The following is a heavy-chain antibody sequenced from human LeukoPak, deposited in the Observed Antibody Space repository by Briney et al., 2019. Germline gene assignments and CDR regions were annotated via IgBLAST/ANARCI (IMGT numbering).Heavy chain of an antibody. CDR2: INPIFGTA. V-gene: IGHV1-69*05. CDR1: GGTFSSYA. Sequence: SVKTFCKASGGTFSSYAISWVRPAPGQGLEWMGGINPIFGTANYAQKFQGRVTITTDESTSTAYMELSSLRSEDTAVYYCAGRGYSGWSYYYYYMDVWGKGTTVTVSS. D-gene: IGHD6-19*01. CDR3: AGRGYSGWSYYYYYMDV. J-gene: IGHJ6*03.